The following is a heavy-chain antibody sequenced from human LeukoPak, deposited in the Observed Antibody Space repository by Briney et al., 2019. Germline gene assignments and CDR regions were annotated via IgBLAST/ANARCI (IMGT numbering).Heavy chain of an antibody. CDR3: ASTTMATITVDY. Sequence: SETLSLTCTVSGGSISSSSYYWGWIRQPSGKGLEWIGSIYYSGSTYYNPSLKSRVTISVDTSKNQFSLKLSSVTAADTAVYYCASTTMATITVDYWGQGTLVTVSS. CDR1: GGSISSSSYY. J-gene: IGHJ4*02. CDR2: IYYSGST. D-gene: IGHD5-24*01. V-gene: IGHV4-39*07.